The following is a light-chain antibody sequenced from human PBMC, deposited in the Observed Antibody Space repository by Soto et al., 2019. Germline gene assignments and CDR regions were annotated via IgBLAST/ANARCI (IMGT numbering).Light chain of an antibody. Sequence: SYELTQPPSVSVAPGQTARITCGGNNIGSKSVHWYQQRPGQAPVLVVYDDSYRPSGIPERFSASNSGNTATLTISRVEAGDEADYYCQVWDSSSDHSVVFGGGTKVTVL. V-gene: IGLV3-21*02. J-gene: IGLJ2*01. CDR2: DDS. CDR3: QVWDSSSDHSVV. CDR1: NIGSKS.